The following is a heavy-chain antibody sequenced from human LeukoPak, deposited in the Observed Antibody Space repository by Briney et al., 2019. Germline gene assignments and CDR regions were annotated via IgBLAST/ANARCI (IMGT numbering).Heavy chain of an antibody. Sequence: PSETLSLTCTVSGGSISSYYWSWIRQPPGKGLEWIGYIYYSGSTNYNPSLKSRVTISVDTSKNQFSPELRSVTAADTAVYYCARGVISTDAFDVWGQGTMVTVSS. V-gene: IGHV4-59*01. CDR2: IYYSGST. CDR3: ARGVISTDAFDV. D-gene: IGHD3-3*02. CDR1: GGSISSYY. J-gene: IGHJ3*01.